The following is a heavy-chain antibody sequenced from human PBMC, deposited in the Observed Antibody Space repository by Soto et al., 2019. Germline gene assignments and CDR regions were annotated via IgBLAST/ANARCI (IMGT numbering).Heavy chain of an antibody. Sequence: TLSLTCTVSGGSISSYYWSWIRQPAGKGLEWIGRIYTSGSTNYNPSLKSRVTMSVDTSKNQFSLKLSSVTAADTAVYYCAREGDYDSSGYYHSDAFDIWGQGTMVTVSS. CDR1: GGSISSYY. V-gene: IGHV4-4*07. J-gene: IGHJ3*02. D-gene: IGHD3-22*01. CDR2: IYTSGST. CDR3: AREGDYDSSGYYHSDAFDI.